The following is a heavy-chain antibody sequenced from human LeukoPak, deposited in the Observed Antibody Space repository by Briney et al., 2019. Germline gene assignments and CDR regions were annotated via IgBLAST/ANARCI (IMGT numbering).Heavy chain of an antibody. J-gene: IGHJ4*02. V-gene: IGHV3-11*01. CDR2: ISSSGSTI. CDR3: ARDRVTVTEFDY. Sequence: GGSLRLSCVASGFTFSDYYMSWIRQAPGKGLEWVSYISSSGSTIYYADSVKGRFTISRDNAKNSLYLQMNSLRAEDTAVYYCARDRVTVTEFDYWGQGTLVTVSS. D-gene: IGHD4-17*01. CDR1: GFTFSDYY.